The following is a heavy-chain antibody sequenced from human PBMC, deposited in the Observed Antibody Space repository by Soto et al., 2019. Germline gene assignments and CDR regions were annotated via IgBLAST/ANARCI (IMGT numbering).Heavy chain of an antibody. CDR2: IYYSGGT. V-gene: IGHV4-31*03. CDR1: GGSISSGGHY. CDR3: VRGVGGYFHY. D-gene: IGHD3-3*01. J-gene: IGHJ4*02. Sequence: QVQLQESGPGLVKSSQTLSLTCTVSGGSISSGGHYWSWIRQHPGKGLEWIGYIYYSGGTYYNPSLKSRITISVDTSKNQFSLKLSSVTAADTAVYYCVRGVGGYFHYWGQGSLVTVSS.